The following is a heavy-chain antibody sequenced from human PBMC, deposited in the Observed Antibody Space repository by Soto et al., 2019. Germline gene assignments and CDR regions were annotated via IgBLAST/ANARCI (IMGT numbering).Heavy chain of an antibody. V-gene: IGHV1-69*08. CDR3: ASPDFGDYRYFDL. CDR2: IIPALGTA. J-gene: IGHJ2*01. CDR1: GGTFSSHT. D-gene: IGHD4-17*01. Sequence: QDQLVQSGAEVKKPGSSVKVSCKASGGTFSSHTFSWVRQAPGQGLEGMGSIIPALGTATYAQKFQGRVTXTXDXXATTVYMELDSLRSEDTAVYYCASPDFGDYRYFDLWGRGTLVTVSS.